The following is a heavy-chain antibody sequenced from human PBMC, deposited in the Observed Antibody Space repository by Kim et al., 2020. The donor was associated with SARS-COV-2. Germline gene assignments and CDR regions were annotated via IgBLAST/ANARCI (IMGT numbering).Heavy chain of an antibody. CDR3: ARDREGAASFDY. J-gene: IGHJ4*02. Sequence: HADYVKGRFTNSRDNAKSSLYLQMNGLRAEDTAIYYCARDREGAASFDYGGQGTLVTVSS. V-gene: IGHV3-11*06. D-gene: IGHD1-26*01.